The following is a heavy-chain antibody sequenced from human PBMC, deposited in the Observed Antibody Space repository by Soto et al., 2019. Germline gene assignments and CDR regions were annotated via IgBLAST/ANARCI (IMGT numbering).Heavy chain of an antibody. V-gene: IGHV3-23*01. CDR2: ISGSGGST. CDR3: ATSYGDYYYWYFDL. Sequence: GGSLRLSCAASGFTFSSYARSWVRQAPGKGLEWVSAISGSGGSTYYADSVKGRFTISRDNSKNTLYLQMNSLRAEDTAVYYCATSYGDYYYWYFDLWGRGTLVTVSS. J-gene: IGHJ2*01. D-gene: IGHD4-17*01. CDR1: GFTFSSYA.